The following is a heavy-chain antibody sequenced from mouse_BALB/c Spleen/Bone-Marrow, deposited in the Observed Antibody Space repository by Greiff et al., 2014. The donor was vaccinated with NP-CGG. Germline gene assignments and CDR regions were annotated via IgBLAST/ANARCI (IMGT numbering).Heavy chain of an antibody. D-gene: IGHD2-2*01. CDR2: IWSGGGT. J-gene: IGHJ1*01. CDR1: GFSLTTYG. Sequence: VQLQQSGPGLAKPSQSLSITCTVSGFSLTTYGLHWVRQSPGKGLEWLGVIWSGGGTDYNAAFISRLIITKDNSKSQVFFKMNSLQTNDTAMYYCARKGYTGYFDVWGAGTTVTVSS. V-gene: IGHV2-2*02. CDR3: ARKGYTGYFDV.